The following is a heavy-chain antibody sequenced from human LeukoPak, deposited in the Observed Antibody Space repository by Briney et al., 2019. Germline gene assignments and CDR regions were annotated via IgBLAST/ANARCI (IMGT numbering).Heavy chain of an antibody. V-gene: IGHV3-21*01. D-gene: IGHD3-9*01. Sequence: PGGSLRLSCAASGFTFSSYAMTWVRQAPGKGLEWVSSISSSSSYIYYADSVKGRFTISRDNAKNSLYLQMNSLRAEDTAVYYCARDRTLWLPNDYWGQGTLVTVSS. J-gene: IGHJ4*02. CDR2: ISSSSSYI. CDR3: ARDRTLWLPNDY. CDR1: GFTFSSYA.